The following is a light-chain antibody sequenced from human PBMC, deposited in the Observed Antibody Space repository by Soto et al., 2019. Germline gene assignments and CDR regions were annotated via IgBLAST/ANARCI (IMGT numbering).Light chain of an antibody. CDR1: SSDVGAYNY. Sequence: QSALTQPPSASGSPGQSVTISCTGTSSDVGAYNYVSWYQQHPGKAPKLLIYEVSERPSGVPDRFSGSKSGDTASLTVSGLQAEDEADYYCSSFSSITREVFGGGTKLTVL. CDR3: SSFSSITREV. CDR2: EVS. J-gene: IGLJ2*01. V-gene: IGLV2-8*01.